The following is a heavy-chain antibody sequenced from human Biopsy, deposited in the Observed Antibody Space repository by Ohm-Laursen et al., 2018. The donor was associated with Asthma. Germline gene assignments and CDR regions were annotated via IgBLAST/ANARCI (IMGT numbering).Heavy chain of an antibody. CDR1: EFSVSSSY. CDR2: IYNDGRA. CDR3: TRTTTVTTTYAMDV. J-gene: IGHJ6*02. Sequence: GSLRLSCAASEFSVSSSYMSWVRQAPGKGLEWVSVIYNDGRAYYADSVKGRFTVSRDNSKNILFLQMNSLRAEDTAVYYCTRTTTVTTTYAMDVWGRGTTVTVSS. D-gene: IGHD4-17*01. V-gene: IGHV3-53*01.